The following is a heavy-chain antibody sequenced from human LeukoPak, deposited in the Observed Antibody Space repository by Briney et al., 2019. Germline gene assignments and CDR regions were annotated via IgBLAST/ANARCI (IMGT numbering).Heavy chain of an antibody. CDR3: ARLRAWGAFDI. Sequence: GGSLRLSCAASGFTVSSNYMSWVRQAPGKGLEWVSVIYSGGSTYYADSVKGRFTISRDSSKNTLYLQMNSLRAEDTAVYYCARLRAWGAFDIWGQGTMVTVSS. CDR1: GFTVSSNY. J-gene: IGHJ3*02. CDR2: IYSGGST. D-gene: IGHD4-17*01. V-gene: IGHV3-66*02.